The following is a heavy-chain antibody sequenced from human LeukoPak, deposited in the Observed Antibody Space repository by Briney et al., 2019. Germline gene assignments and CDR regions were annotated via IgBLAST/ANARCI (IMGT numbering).Heavy chain of an antibody. CDR3: ARESHYDSSGTLAFDY. Sequence: PGRSLGLSCAASGFTFSNYGMHWVRQAPGKGLEWVAVIWYDGSNKYYADSVKGRFTISRDNSKNTLYLQMNSLRAEDTAVYYCARESHYDSSGTLAFDYWGQGTLVTVSS. CDR1: GFTFSNYG. V-gene: IGHV3-33*01. D-gene: IGHD3-22*01. J-gene: IGHJ4*02. CDR2: IWYDGSNK.